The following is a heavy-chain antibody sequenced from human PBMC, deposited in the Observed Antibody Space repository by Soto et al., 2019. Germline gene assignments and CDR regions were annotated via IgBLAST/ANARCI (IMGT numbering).Heavy chain of an antibody. Sequence: QVQLVQSGAEEKKPGASVKVSCKASGYTFTSYAMHWVRQAPGQRLEWMGWINAGNGNTKYSQKFQGRVTITRDTSASTAYMELSSLRAEDTAVFFCARAVAVPADFDYWGQGTLVTVSS. CDR3: ARAVAVPADFDY. D-gene: IGHD6-19*01. J-gene: IGHJ4*02. CDR2: INAGNGNT. CDR1: GYTFTSYA. V-gene: IGHV1-3*05.